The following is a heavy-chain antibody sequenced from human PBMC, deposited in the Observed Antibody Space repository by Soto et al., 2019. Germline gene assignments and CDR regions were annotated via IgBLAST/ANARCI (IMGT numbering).Heavy chain of an antibody. V-gene: IGHV4-59*01. CDR3: ARGLGDAAGTRHPERIAEIGWFDP. CDR2: VYYTGSA. D-gene: IGHD6-13*01. J-gene: IGHJ5*02. CDR1: GGSISTYY. Sequence: PSETLSLTCSVSGGSISTYYWTWMRQPPGKGLEWIAYVYYTGSATYNPSLKSRVTISVDTSKNQFSLKVHSVTAADTAVYYCARGLGDAAGTRHPERIAEIGWFDPWGQGTLVTVSS.